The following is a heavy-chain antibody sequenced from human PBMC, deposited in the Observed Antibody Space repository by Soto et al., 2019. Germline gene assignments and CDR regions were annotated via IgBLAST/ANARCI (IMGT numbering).Heavy chain of an antibody. CDR3: AKFYRGYSGYVED. J-gene: IGHJ4*02. CDR2: FSGAGIST. V-gene: IGHV3-23*01. CDR1: GFTFSNYA. D-gene: IGHD5-12*01. Sequence: GGSLRLSCAASGFTFSNYAMSWVRQAPGKGLEWVSAFSGAGISTYFGNSVKGRFTISRDNSKNTLYLQMNSLRAEDTAIYFCAKFYRGYSGYVEDWGQGTLVTVSS.